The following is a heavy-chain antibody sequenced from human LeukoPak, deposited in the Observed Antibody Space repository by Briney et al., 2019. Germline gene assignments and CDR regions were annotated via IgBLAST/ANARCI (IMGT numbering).Heavy chain of an antibody. Sequence: PGGSLRLSCAASGFTFSSYAMSWVRQAPGKGLEWVSAISGSGGSTYYADSVKGRFTITRDNSKNTLYLQMNSLRAEDTAVYYCAKVPPELIKIRAPAGSPYYFDYWGQGTLVTVSS. CDR3: AKVPPELIKIRAPAGSPYYFDY. D-gene: IGHD3-16*01. V-gene: IGHV3-23*01. J-gene: IGHJ4*02. CDR1: GFTFSSYA. CDR2: ISGSGGST.